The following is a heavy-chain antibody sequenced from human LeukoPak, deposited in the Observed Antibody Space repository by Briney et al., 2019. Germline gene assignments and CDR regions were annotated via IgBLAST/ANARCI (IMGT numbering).Heavy chain of an antibody. J-gene: IGHJ5*02. CDR3: ARLGRRYQLLFGDNWFDP. CDR2: NSHSGST. CDR1: GYSISSAYY. Sequence: SETLSLTCTVSGYSISSAYYWGWIRQPPGKGLEWIGSNSHSGSTYYNPSLKIRVTISVDTSKNQFSLKLSSVTAADTAVYYCARLGRRYQLLFGDNWFDPWGQGTLVTVSS. V-gene: IGHV4-38-2*02. D-gene: IGHD2-2*01.